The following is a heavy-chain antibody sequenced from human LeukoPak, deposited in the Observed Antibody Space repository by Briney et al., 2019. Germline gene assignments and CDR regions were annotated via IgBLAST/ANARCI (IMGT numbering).Heavy chain of an antibody. D-gene: IGHD2-2*01. CDR2: IYTSGST. CDR1: GGSISSYY. Sequence: SETLSLTCTVSGGSISSYYWSWIRQPAGKGLEWIGRIYTSGSTNYNPSLKSRVTMSVDTSKNQFSLKLSSVTAADTAVYYCARDSCSSTSCYVSPYWFDPWGQGTLVTVSS. CDR3: ARDSCSSTSCYVSPYWFDP. V-gene: IGHV4-4*07. J-gene: IGHJ5*02.